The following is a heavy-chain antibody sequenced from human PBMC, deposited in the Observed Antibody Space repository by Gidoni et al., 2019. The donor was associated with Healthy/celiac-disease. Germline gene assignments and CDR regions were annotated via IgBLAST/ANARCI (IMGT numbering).Heavy chain of an antibody. CDR3: ARDRYCSSTSCYRWGMDV. CDR1: GFTFSSYS. Sequence: EVQLVESGGGLVKPGGSLRLSCAASGFTFSSYSLNWVRQAPGKGLEWVASISSSSRYINYADSVKGRFTISRDNAKNSLYLQRNSLRAEDTAVYYCARDRYCSSTSCYRWGMDVWGQGTTVTVSS. J-gene: IGHJ6*02. V-gene: IGHV3-21*01. D-gene: IGHD2-2*01. CDR2: ISSSSRYI.